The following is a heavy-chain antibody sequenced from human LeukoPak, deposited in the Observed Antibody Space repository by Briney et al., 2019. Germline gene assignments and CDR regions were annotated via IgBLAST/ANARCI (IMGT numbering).Heavy chain of an antibody. Sequence: SETLSLTCTVSGGSISDYYWSWIRQPPGKGLGWIGYIYYTGSTNYNSSLKSRVTISRDTSRNQFSLKLSSVTAADTAVYYCARLNSGADNWFDPWGQGTPVTVSS. V-gene: IGHV4-59*01. CDR1: GGSISDYY. CDR3: ARLNSGADNWFDP. J-gene: IGHJ5*02. CDR2: IYYTGST. D-gene: IGHD1-26*01.